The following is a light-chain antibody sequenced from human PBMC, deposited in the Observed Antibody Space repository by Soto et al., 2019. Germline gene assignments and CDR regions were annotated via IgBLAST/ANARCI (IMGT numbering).Light chain of an antibody. CDR2: EAA. J-gene: IGKJ1*01. CDR1: QYIHND. V-gene: IGKV1-5*03. CDR3: QQSNNYPWT. Sequence: DIQMTQSPSTLSASVGDRVTITCRASQYIHNDLAWYQQKPGEAPKRLIYEAANLESGVPSRFSGSGTGTEFTLTISSLQPDDFATYYCQQSNNYPWTFGQGTRVEI.